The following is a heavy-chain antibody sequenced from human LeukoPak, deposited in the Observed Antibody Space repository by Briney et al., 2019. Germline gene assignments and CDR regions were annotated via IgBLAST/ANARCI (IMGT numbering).Heavy chain of an antibody. CDR1: GSTFTGYY. Sequence: GASVKVSCKPSGSTFTGYYIHWVRQAPGQGLEWMGWFNPNSGGTNSAQTLQGRVTMTSDTSISTTYMELSRLRSDDTPVYYCARDPHYYDSSGCSGAFDIWGQGTMVTVSS. J-gene: IGHJ3*02. CDR2: FNPNSGGT. D-gene: IGHD3-22*01. CDR3: ARDPHYYDSSGCSGAFDI. V-gene: IGHV1-2*02.